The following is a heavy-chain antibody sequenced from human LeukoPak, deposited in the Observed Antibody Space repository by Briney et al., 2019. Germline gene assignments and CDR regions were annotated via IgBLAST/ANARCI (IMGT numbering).Heavy chain of an antibody. CDR2: IYHSGST. V-gene: IGHV4-30-2*01. CDR3: ARASEYYDSPYYFDY. Sequence: PSETLSLTCAVSGGSISSGGYYWSWTRQPPGKGLEWIGYIYHSGSTYYNPSLKSRVTISVDRSKNQFSLKLSSVTAADTAVYYCARASEYYDSPYYFDYWGQGTLVTVSS. CDR1: GGSISSGGYY. D-gene: IGHD3-3*01. J-gene: IGHJ4*02.